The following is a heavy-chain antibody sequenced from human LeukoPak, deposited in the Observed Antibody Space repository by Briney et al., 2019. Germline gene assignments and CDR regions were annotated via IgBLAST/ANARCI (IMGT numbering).Heavy chain of an antibody. D-gene: IGHD4-23*01. Sequence: SETLSLTCTVSGGSISSSSYYWGWIRQPPEKGLEWIGSIYYSGSSYYNPSLKSRVTISVDTSKNQFSLKLSSVTAADTAVYYCARGDMTTVVQFDYWGQGTLVTVSS. CDR3: ARGDMTTVVQFDY. J-gene: IGHJ4*02. V-gene: IGHV4-39*07. CDR1: GGSISSSSYY. CDR2: IYYSGSS.